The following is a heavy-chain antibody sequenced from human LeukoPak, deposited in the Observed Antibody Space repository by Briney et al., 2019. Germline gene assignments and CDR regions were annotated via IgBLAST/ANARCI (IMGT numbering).Heavy chain of an antibody. V-gene: IGHV4-34*01. CDR3: AGYIVATMRWFDP. J-gene: IGHJ5*02. Sequence: SETLSLTCAVYGGSFSGYYWSWIRQPPGKGLEWIGEINHSGSTNYNPSLKSRVTISVDTSKNQFSLKLSSVTAADTAVYYCAGYIVATMRWFDPWGQRTLVTVSS. D-gene: IGHD5-12*01. CDR2: INHSGST. CDR1: GGSFSGYY.